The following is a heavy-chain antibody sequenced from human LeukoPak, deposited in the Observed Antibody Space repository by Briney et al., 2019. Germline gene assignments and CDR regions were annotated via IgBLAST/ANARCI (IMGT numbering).Heavy chain of an antibody. J-gene: IGHJ6*03. CDR1: GGTFSSYG. CDR2: IIPTFGAT. CDR3: ATGPYVWESWHFNFYYMDV. Sequence: GASVKVSCKASGGTFSSYGFSWVRQAPGQGREWMGGIIPTFGATNYAQKFQGRVTISADKSTRTAYMELNSLRSEDTAIYYCATGPYVWESWHFNFYYMDVWGKGTTVTVSS. D-gene: IGHD3-16*01. V-gene: IGHV1-69*06.